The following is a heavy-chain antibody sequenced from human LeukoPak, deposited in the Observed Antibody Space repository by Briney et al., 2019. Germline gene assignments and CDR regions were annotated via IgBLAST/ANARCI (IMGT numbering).Heavy chain of an antibody. J-gene: IGHJ4*02. D-gene: IGHD6-19*01. CDR1: GYIFTTYW. CDR2: IYPDDSET. V-gene: IGHV5-51*01. Sequence: GESLKISCKVSGYIFTTYWIGWVRQMPRKGLEWMGIIYPDDSETRYSPSFQGQVTISADKSLSTAFLQWSSLKASDTAMYYCARHRFYSNGWSPFDYWGQGTLVTVSP. CDR3: ARHRFYSNGWSPFDY.